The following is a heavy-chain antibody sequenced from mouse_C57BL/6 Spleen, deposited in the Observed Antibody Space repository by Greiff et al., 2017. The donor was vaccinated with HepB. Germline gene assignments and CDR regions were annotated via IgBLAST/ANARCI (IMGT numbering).Heavy chain of an antibody. CDR3: ARGVVTTGFAY. J-gene: IGHJ3*01. CDR1: GYTFTSYW. CDR2: IDPSDSET. D-gene: IGHD2-2*01. Sequence: QVQLQQPGAELVRPGSSVKLSCKASGYTFTSYWMHWVKQRPIQGLEWIGNIDPSDSETHYNQKFKDKATLTVDKSSSTAYMQLSSLTSEDSAVYYCARGVVTTGFAYWGQGTLVTVSA. V-gene: IGHV1-52*01.